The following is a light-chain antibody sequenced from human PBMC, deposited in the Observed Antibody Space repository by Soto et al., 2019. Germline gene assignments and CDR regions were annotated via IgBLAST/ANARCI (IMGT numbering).Light chain of an antibody. Sequence: EIVLTQSPGTLSLSPGERATLSCRASQSFSNNYLAWYQQKPGQAPRLLIYGTSSRATGIPDRFSGSGSGTDFTLTISRLEPEYFAVYYCQQYGNSRTFGQGTKVEIK. CDR1: QSFSNNY. CDR2: GTS. CDR3: QQYGNSRT. V-gene: IGKV3-20*01. J-gene: IGKJ1*01.